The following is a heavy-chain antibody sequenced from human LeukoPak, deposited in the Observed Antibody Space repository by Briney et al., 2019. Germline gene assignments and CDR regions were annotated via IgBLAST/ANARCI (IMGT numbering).Heavy chain of an antibody. D-gene: IGHD6-13*01. J-gene: IGHJ4*02. Sequence: SEALSLTCTVSGGSISSSSYYWGWIRQPPGKGLEWIGSIYYSGSTYYNPSLKSRVTISVDTSKNQFSLKLSSVTAADTAVYYCAILHIAAAGTIAYWGQGTLVTVSS. V-gene: IGHV4-39*01. CDR1: GGSISSSSYY. CDR3: AILHIAAAGTIAY. CDR2: IYYSGST.